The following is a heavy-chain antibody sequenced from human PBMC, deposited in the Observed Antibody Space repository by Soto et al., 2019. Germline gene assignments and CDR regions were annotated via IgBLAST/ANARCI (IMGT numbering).Heavy chain of an antibody. J-gene: IGHJ5*02. CDR1: GGSISSRSYY. D-gene: IGHD6-13*01. CDR2: IYYSGGT. V-gene: IGHV4-39*01. CDR3: ARHRSYSSSSYEYNWFDP. Sequence: SETLSLTCTVSGGSISSRSYYWGWIRQPPGKGLEWIGSIYYSGGTYYNPSLKSRVTISVDTSKNQFSLKLSSVTAADTAVYYCARHRSYSSSSYEYNWFDPWGQGTLVTVSS.